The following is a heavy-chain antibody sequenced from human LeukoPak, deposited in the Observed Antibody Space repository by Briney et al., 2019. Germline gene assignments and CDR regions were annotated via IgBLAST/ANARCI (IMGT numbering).Heavy chain of an antibody. J-gene: IGHJ3*02. D-gene: IGHD2-2*01. Sequence: SVKVSCKASGGTFSSYAISWVRQAPGPGLEWMGGIIPIFGTANYAQKFQGRVRITADESTSTAYMELSSLRSEDTAVYYCARVGDIVVVPAENADDAFDIWGQGTMVTVSS. CDR3: ARVGDIVVVPAENADDAFDI. CDR1: GGTFSSYA. CDR2: IIPIFGTA. V-gene: IGHV1-69*13.